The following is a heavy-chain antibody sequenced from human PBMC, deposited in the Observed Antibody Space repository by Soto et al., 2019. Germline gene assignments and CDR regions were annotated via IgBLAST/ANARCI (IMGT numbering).Heavy chain of an antibody. Sequence: QVQLVESGGGVVQPGRSLRLSCAASGFSFNSYAMHWVRQAPGKGLEWVAVISYDGRNKYYTDSVKGRFTISRDNPKNTLYLQMNRLRAEDTAVYYCAREIERLLGYWGQGTLVTVSS. CDR1: GFSFNSYA. D-gene: IGHD3-3*01. J-gene: IGHJ4*02. CDR2: ISYDGRNK. CDR3: AREIERLLGY. V-gene: IGHV3-30*04.